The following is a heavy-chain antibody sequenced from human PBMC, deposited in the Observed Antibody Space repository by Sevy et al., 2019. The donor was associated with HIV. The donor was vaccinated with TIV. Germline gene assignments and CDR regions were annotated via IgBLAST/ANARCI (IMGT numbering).Heavy chain of an antibody. CDR3: ATAMYGKGFQH. D-gene: IGHD4-17*01. CDR2: LYSGGST. Sequence: GGSLRLSCAASGFTVSSNYMSWVRQAPGKGLEWVSILYSGGSTYYADSVKGRFTISRDNSQNTLYLQMNSLRAEDTAVYFFATAMYGKGFQHRGQGTLVTVSS. CDR1: GFTVSSNY. J-gene: IGHJ1*01. V-gene: IGHV3-53*01.